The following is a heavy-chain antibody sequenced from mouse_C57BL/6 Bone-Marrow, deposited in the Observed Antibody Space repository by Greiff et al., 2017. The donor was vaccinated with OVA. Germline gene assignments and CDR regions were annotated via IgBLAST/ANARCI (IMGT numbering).Heavy chain of an antibody. D-gene: IGHD1-1*01. CDR2: IYPGDGDT. V-gene: IGHV1-82*01. CDR1: GYAFSSSW. J-gene: IGHJ3*01. CDR3: ARDYYGSSEFAY. Sequence: VQLQQSGPELVKPGASVKISCKASGYAFSSSWMNWVKQRPGKGLEWIGRIYPGDGDTKYNGKFQGKATLTADNSSSTSYMQLSSLTSEDSAVYFCARDYYGSSEFAYWGQGTLVTVSA.